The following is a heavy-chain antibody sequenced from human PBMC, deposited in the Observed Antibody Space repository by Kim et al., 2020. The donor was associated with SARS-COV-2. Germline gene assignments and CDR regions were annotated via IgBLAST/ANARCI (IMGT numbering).Heavy chain of an antibody. D-gene: IGHD3-3*01. CDR3: ARGRITSFGVVTEFDY. CDR1: GGSISSGGYY. J-gene: IGHJ4*02. V-gene: IGHV4-31*03. Sequence: SETLSLTCTVSGGSISSGGYYWSWIRQHPGKGLEWIGYIYYSGSTYYNPSLKSRVTISVDTSKNQFSLKLSSVTAADTAVCYCARGRITSFGVVTEFDYWGQGTLVTVSS. CDR2: IYYSGST.